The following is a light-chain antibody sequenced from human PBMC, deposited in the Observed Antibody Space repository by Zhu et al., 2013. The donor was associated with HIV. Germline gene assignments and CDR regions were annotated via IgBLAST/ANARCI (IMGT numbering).Light chain of an antibody. V-gene: IGLV1-44*01. J-gene: IGLJ3*02. CDR2: SND. Sequence: QSVLAQPPSASGTPGQRVTISCSGSSSNIGSNTVNWYQQLPGTAPKLLIYSNDQRPSRVPDRFSGSKSGTSVSLAISGLQSEDEADYYCAAWDGSLNVGVFGGGTKLTVL. CDR3: AAWDGSLNVGV. CDR1: SSNIGSNT.